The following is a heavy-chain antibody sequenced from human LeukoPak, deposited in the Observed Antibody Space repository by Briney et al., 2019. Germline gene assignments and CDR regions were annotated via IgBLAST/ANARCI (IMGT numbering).Heavy chain of an antibody. V-gene: IGHV3-48*01. J-gene: IGHJ6*03. CDR1: GFTFSSYS. Sequence: PGGSLRLSCAASGFTFSSYSMNWVRQAPGKGLEWVSYISSSSSTIYYADSVEGRFTISRDNAKNSLYLQMNSLRAEDTAVYYCARASVTTDYYYYYMDVWGKGTTVTVSS. CDR3: ARASVTTDYYYYYMDV. CDR2: ISSSSSTI. D-gene: IGHD4-17*01.